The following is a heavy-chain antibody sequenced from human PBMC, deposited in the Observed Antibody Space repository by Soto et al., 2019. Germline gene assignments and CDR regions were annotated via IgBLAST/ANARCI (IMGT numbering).Heavy chain of an antibody. J-gene: IGHJ4*02. CDR1: GGSLTSYP. D-gene: IGHD3-16*01. CDR3: ARGWGLVS. V-gene: IGHV1-69*01. CDR2: IIPIHGTT. Sequence: QMEQAGAEVRKPGASVKVSCKPSGGSLTSYPMAWVRQAPGQGFEWMGGIIPIHGTTEYAQKFRGRVTITADESTNSATLELTGLTSEDTAVYYCARGWGLVSWGQGTLVTVSS.